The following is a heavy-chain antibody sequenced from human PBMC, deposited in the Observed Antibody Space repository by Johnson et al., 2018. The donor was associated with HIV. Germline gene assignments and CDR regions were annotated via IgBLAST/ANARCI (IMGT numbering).Heavy chain of an antibody. Sequence: VQLVESGGGLVQPGGSLRLSCAASGFTVSNNYMSWVRQAPGKGLEWVSVLFSGGTTYYADSVRGRFTISRDNSKNTFFLQMNSLRAEDTAVCYCARACRDGYTCDAVDIWGQGTMVTVSS. CDR2: LFSGGTT. V-gene: IGHV3-66*01. CDR3: ARACRDGYTCDAVDI. J-gene: IGHJ3*02. D-gene: IGHD5-24*01. CDR1: GFTVSNNY.